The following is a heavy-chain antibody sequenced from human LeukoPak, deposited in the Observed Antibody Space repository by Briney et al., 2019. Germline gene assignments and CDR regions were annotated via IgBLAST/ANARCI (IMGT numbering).Heavy chain of an antibody. J-gene: IGHJ4*02. CDR2: IRYDGSNK. D-gene: IGHD4-17*01. CDR3: AKGRGLSYDYGVDY. CDR1: GFTFSTYG. V-gene: IGHV3-30*02. Sequence: GGSLRLSCAASGFTFSTYGMHWVRQAPGKGLEWVAFIRYDGSNKYNADSVKGRFTISRDNAKNSLYLQMNSLRAEDMALYYCAKGRGLSYDYGVDYWGQGTLVTVSS.